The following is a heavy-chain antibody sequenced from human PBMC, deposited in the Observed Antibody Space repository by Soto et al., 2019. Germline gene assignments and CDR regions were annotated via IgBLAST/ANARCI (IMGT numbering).Heavy chain of an antibody. V-gene: IGHV4-31*03. CDR3: ARIGNPDASLYFDY. CDR1: VGSLSIGVYY. D-gene: IGHD2-2*01. CDR2: TYHTGST. Sequence: QVQLQESGPGLVKPSQPLSLPCTVSVGSLSIGVYYWNWIRQHPGKGLEWIGYTYHTGSTYYNPSLESRVTISVDPSKNQFSLKLSSVTAADTAVYYCARIGNPDASLYFDYWGQGTLVTVSS. J-gene: IGHJ4*02.